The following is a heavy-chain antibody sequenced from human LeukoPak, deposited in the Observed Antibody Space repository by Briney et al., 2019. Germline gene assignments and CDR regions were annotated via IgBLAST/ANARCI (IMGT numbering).Heavy chain of an antibody. V-gene: IGHV3-23*01. CDR1: GFTFSRFA. CDR3: AKDSVAYNQVFDAFDI. D-gene: IGHD1-1*01. Sequence: GGSLRLSCSASGFTFSRFAMNWVRQTPGKWLEWVSHVGGNGADTYYADSVKGRFTVSRDNSKNSLYLQMNSLRAEDTAVYYCAKDSVAYNQVFDAFDIWGQGTKVTVSS. CDR2: VGGNGADT. J-gene: IGHJ3*02.